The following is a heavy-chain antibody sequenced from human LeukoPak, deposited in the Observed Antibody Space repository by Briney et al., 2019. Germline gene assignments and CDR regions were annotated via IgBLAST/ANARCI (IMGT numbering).Heavy chain of an antibody. V-gene: IGHV1-69*13. Sequence: ASVKVSCKASGGTFSSYAISWVRQAPGQGLEWMGGIIPIFGTANYAQKFQGRVTITADESTSTAYMELSSLRSEDTAVYYCATSFDSSGYLTSIPYNWFDPWGQGTLVTVSS. CDR1: GGTFSSYA. J-gene: IGHJ5*02. D-gene: IGHD3-22*01. CDR3: ATSFDSSGYLTSIPYNWFDP. CDR2: IIPIFGTA.